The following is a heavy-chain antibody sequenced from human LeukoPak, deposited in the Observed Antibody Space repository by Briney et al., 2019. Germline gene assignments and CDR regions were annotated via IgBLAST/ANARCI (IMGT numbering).Heavy chain of an antibody. Sequence: GGSLRLSCAASGFTFSNFYMHWVRQAPGKGLVWLSRISGDGTTINYADSVKGRFTISRDNAKNTLYLQINNLRAEDTAVYYCARSEAQGGSFFPYWGQGTLVTVSS. CDR3: ARSEAQGGSFFPY. CDR1: GFTFSNFY. D-gene: IGHD2-15*01. CDR2: ISGDGTTI. V-gene: IGHV3-74*01. J-gene: IGHJ4*02.